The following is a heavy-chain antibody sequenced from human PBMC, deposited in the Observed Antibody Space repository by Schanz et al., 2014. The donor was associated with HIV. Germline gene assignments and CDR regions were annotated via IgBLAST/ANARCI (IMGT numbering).Heavy chain of an antibody. V-gene: IGHV1-2*02. D-gene: IGHD2-2*02. CDR3: ARSRYRLHWLDA. Sequence: QVQLVQSGTEVKKPGASMNVSCKASGYTFAKYFLIHWVRQAPGQGLEWMGWIDPNSGGFARKFNDRVTITRDTSINTAYMELSRLRFEDTAVYYCARSRYRLHWLDAWGQGTLVTVSS. CDR2: IDPNSGG. J-gene: IGHJ5*02. CDR1: GYTFAKYF.